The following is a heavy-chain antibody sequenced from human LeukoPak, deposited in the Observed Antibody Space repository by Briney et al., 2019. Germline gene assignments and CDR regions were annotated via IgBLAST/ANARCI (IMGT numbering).Heavy chain of an antibody. J-gene: IGHJ5*02. CDR3: ARAEVGCSSTSCYLNWFDP. Sequence: ASVKVSCKASGYTFTSYDINWVRQAPGQGLEWMGWMNPNSGSTGYAQKFQGRVTMTRNTSISTAYMELSSLRSEDTAVYYCARAEVGCSSTSCYLNWFDPWGQGTLVTVSS. CDR1: GYTFTSYD. V-gene: IGHV1-8*01. CDR2: MNPNSGST. D-gene: IGHD2-2*01.